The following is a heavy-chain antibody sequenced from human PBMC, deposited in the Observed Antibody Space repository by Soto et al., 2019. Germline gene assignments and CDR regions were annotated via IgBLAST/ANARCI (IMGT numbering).Heavy chain of an antibody. D-gene: IGHD4-4*01. Sequence: QVQLVQSGAEVKKPGASVKVSCKASGYTFTSYSISWVRQAPGQGLEWMGWINVYSGSTKYAQKFQGRVTMTTDTSTSTGYMELRSLTSDDTAVYYCARDGVGVTTGSAGYWGQGTLVTVST. CDR2: INVYSGST. J-gene: IGHJ4*02. CDR1: GYTFTSYS. CDR3: ARDGVGVTTGSAGY. V-gene: IGHV1-18*01.